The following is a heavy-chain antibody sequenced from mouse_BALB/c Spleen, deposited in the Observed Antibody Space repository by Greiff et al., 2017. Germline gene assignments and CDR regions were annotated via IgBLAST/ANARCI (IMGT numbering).Heavy chain of an antibody. CDR3: ASSITTVVAPYAMDY. Sequence: QVQLQQPGAELVKPGASVKLSCKASGYTFTSYWMHWVQQRPGQGLEWIGEIDPSDSYTNYNQKFKGKATLTVDKSSSTAYMQLSSLTSEDSAVYYCASSITTVVAPYAMDYWGQGTSVTVSS. CDR2: IDPSDSYT. CDR1: GYTFTSYW. V-gene: IGHV1-69*02. D-gene: IGHD1-1*01. J-gene: IGHJ4*01.